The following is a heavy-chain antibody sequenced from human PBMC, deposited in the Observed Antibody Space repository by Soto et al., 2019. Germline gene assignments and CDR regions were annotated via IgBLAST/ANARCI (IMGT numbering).Heavy chain of an antibody. D-gene: IGHD4-17*01. J-gene: IGHJ3*01. V-gene: IGHV4-61*01. Sequence: SETLSLTCTVSGGSVISCSYYWSWIRQPPGKGLEWIGYIYYSGSTNYNPSLKSRVTISVDTSKNQFSLKLSSVTAADTAVYYCASWTTVTTERFDAFDFWGQGTMVTVSS. CDR1: GGSVISCSYY. CDR3: ASWTTVTTERFDAFDF. CDR2: IYYSGST.